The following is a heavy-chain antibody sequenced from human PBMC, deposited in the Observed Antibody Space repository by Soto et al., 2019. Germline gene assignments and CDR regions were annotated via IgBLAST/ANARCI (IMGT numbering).Heavy chain of an antibody. CDR3: ARHTYYYDSSSYPGRLLDY. CDR2: IYHSGST. V-gene: IGHV4-30-4*01. J-gene: IGHJ4*02. D-gene: IGHD3-22*01. CDR1: GGSISSGDYC. Sequence: SETLSLTCTVSGGSISSGDYCWSWIRQPPGKGLEWIGYIYHSGSTYYNPSLKSRVTISVDTSKNQFSLKLTSVTAADTAVYYCARHTYYYDSSSYPGRLLDYWGQGTLVTVSS.